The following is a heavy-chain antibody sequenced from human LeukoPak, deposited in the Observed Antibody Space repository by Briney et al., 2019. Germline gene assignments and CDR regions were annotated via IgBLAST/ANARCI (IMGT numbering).Heavy chain of an antibody. CDR3: ASLRGYCSSTSCYGSLYFDY. J-gene: IGHJ4*02. CDR2: ISSSGSTI. D-gene: IGHD2-2*01. CDR1: GFTFSDRY. V-gene: IGHV3-11*04. Sequence: GGSLRLSCAASGFTFSDRYMSWVRQTPGKGLEWVSYISSSGSTIYYADSVKGRFTISRDNAKNSLYLQMNSLRAEDTAVYYCASLRGYCSSTSCYGSLYFDYWGQGTLVTVSS.